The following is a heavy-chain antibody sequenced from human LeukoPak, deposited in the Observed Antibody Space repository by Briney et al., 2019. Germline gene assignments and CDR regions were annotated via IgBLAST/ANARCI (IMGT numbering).Heavy chain of an antibody. CDR1: GFTFSSYW. J-gene: IGHJ4*02. CDR3: VRDRWRGIAAD. V-gene: IGHV3-7*01. Sequence: GGSLRLSCAASGFTFSSYWMSWVRQAPGKGLEWVANIKQDGSEKYCVDSVKGRFTISRDNAKNSLYLQMNSLRAEDTAVYYCVRDRWRGIAADWGQGTLVTVSS. D-gene: IGHD6-13*01. CDR2: IKQDGSEK.